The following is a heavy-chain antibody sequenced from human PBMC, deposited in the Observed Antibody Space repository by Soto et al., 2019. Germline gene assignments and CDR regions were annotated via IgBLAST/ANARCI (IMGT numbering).Heavy chain of an antibody. V-gene: IGHV1-69*13. D-gene: IGHD2-15*01. Sequence: GASVTVSCKASGGTFSSYAISWVRQAPGQGLEWMGGIIPIFGTANYAQKFQGRVTITADESTSTAYMELSSLRSEDTAVYYCAREVVAATPSSFDPWGQGTLVTVSS. CDR1: GGTFSSYA. CDR3: AREVVAATPSSFDP. J-gene: IGHJ5*02. CDR2: IIPIFGTA.